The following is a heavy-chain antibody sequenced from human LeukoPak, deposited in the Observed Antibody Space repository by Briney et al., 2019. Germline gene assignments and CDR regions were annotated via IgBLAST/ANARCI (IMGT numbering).Heavy chain of an antibody. J-gene: IGHJ3*02. CDR2: IYYSGST. Sequence: SETLSLTCTVSGGSISSYSWSWIRQPPGKRLEWIGYIYYSGSTDYNPSLKSRVTISVDTSKNQFSLKLSSVTAADTAVYYCARDCGDTAMSDAFDIWGQGTMVTVSS. CDR3: ARDCGDTAMSDAFDI. D-gene: IGHD5-18*01. CDR1: GGSISSYS. V-gene: IGHV4-59*12.